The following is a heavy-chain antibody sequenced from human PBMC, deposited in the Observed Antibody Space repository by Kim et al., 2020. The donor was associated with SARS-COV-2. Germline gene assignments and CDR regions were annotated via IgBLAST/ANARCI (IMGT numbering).Heavy chain of an antibody. J-gene: IGHJ4*02. CDR1: GFTFSTYA. D-gene: IGHD2-2*01. CDR2: ICCNGGDT. CDR3: AKDRVSSTYYFDY. Sequence: GGSLRLSCAASGFTFSTYAMHWVRQAPGKGLEWVSPICCNGGDTYYADSVKGRFTISRDNSKNTLSLQTNSLRAEDTAVYYCAKDRVSSTYYFDYWGQGTLVTVSS. V-gene: IGHV3-23*01.